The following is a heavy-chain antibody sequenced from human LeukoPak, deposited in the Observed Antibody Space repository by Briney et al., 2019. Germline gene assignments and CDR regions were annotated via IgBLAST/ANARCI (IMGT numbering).Heavy chain of an antibody. V-gene: IGHV1-18*01. CDR2: ISAYNGNT. CDR3: ARAFSHRPLDSSGYNGMDV. Sequence: ASVKVSCKASGYTFTSYGISWVRQAPGQGLEWMGWISAYNGNTNYAQKLQGRVTMTTDTSTSTAYMELRSLRSDDTAVYYCARAFSHRPLDSSGYNGMDVWGQGTTVTVSS. CDR1: GYTFTSYG. D-gene: IGHD3-22*01. J-gene: IGHJ6*02.